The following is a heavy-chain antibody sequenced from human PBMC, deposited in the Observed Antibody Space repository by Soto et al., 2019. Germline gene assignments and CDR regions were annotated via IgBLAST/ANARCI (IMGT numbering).Heavy chain of an antibody. D-gene: IGHD2-2*01. CDR1: GGTFSSYA. CDR2: IVPIFGTA. J-gene: IGHJ6*02. Sequence: QVQLVQSGAEVKKPGSSVKVSCKASGGTFSSYAIRWVRQAPAQGLEWMGGIVPIFGTANYAQKFQGRVTITADESTSTAYMELSSLRSEDTAVYYCARDMNIVLVPADLYYYGMDVWGQGTTVTVSS. CDR3: ARDMNIVLVPADLYYYGMDV. V-gene: IGHV1-69*12.